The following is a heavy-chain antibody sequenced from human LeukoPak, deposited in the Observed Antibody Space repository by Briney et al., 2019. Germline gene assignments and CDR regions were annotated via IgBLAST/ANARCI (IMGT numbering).Heavy chain of an antibody. CDR2: ISSSSSYI. CDR1: GFTFSSYS. V-gene: IGHV3-21*01. D-gene: IGHD3-10*01. J-gene: IGHJ3*02. CDR3: ARTQAVTLGGDAFDI. Sequence: GGSLRLSCAASGFTFSSYSMNWVRQAPGKGLEWVSSISSSSSYIYYADSVKGRFTISRDNAKNSLYLQMNSLRAEDTAVYYCARTQAVTLGGDAFDIWGQGTMVTVSS.